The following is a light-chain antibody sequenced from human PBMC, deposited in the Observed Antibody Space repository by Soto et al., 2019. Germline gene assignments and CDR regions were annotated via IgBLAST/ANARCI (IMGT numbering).Light chain of an antibody. J-gene: IGKJ1*01. Sequence: EIVMTQSPATLSVSPGESATLSCRASQSVSRKLVWYQQKPGQAPRLLIYGASTRATGIPERFSVSGSGTEFTLTISSLQSEDFAVYYSPQDTNLPKSFGQGTKVDTK. V-gene: IGKV3D-15*01. CDR1: QSVSRK. CDR3: PQDTNLPKS. CDR2: GAS.